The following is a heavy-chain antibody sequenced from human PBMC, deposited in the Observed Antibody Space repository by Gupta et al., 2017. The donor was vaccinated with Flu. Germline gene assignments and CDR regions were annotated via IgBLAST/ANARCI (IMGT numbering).Heavy chain of an antibody. CDR3: ASPAWDAFDI. CDR2: ISSSGSTI. CDR1: GFTFSSFE. V-gene: IGHV3-48*03. Sequence: EVQLVESGGGLVQPGGSLRLSCAASGFTFSSFEMNWVRQAPGKGLEWVSYISSSGSTIYYADSVKGRFTISRDNAKNSLYLQMNSLRAEDTAVYYCASPAWDAFDIWGQGTLVTVSS. J-gene: IGHJ3*02.